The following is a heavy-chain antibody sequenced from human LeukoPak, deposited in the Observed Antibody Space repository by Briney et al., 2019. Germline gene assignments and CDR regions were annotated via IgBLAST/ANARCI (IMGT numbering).Heavy chain of an antibody. J-gene: IGHJ4*02. CDR1: GFTFDDYA. D-gene: IGHD2/OR15-2a*01. CDR3: VSFYETY. CDR2: ISWNSGSI. Sequence: GGSLRLSCAASGFTFDDYAMHWVRQAPGKGLEWVSGISWNSGSIGYADSVKGRFTISKDNAKNTVYLQMNSLRAEDTAVYYCVSFYETYWGRGTLVTVSS. V-gene: IGHV3-9*01.